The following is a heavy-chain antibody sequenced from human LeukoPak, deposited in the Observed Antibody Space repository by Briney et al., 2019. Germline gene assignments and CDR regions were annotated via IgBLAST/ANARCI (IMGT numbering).Heavy chain of an antibody. Sequence: SETLSLTCTVAGGSISSNSYYWGWIRQPPGKGLEWIGSIYYTENTYYSPSLKSRVTMSVDTSKNQFSLKLSSVTAADTAVYYCASGYSSSSFDYWGPGTLVTVSS. D-gene: IGHD6-6*01. J-gene: IGHJ4*02. CDR2: IYYTENT. CDR3: ASGYSSSSFDY. V-gene: IGHV4-39*01. CDR1: GGSISSNSYY.